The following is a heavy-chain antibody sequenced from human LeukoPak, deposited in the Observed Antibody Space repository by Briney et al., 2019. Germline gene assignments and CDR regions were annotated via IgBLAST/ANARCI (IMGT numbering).Heavy chain of an antibody. J-gene: IGHJ4*02. CDR1: GFTLSSYW. Sequence: PGGSLRLSCAASGFTLSSYWMHWVRQAPGKGLVWVSRISSDGNITSYADSVEGRFTISRDNAKNTLYLQMNSLRAEDTAVYYCARGTGYGVFDYWGQGTLVTVSS. D-gene: IGHD1-14*01. CDR2: ISSDGNIT. V-gene: IGHV3-74*01. CDR3: ARGTGYGVFDY.